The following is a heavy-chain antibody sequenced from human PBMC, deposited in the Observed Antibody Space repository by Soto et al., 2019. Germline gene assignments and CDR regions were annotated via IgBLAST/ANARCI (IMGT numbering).Heavy chain of an antibody. CDR3: AIFPPGYCISTSCPIPFDY. CDR2: FDPEDGET. CDR1: GYTLTELS. V-gene: IGHV1-24*01. J-gene: IGHJ4*02. Sequence: GASVKVSCKVSGYTLTELSMHWVRQAPGKGLEWMGGFDPEDGETIYAQKFQGRVTMTEDTSTDTAYMELSSLRSEDTAVYYCAIFPPGYCISTSCPIPFDYWGQGTLVTVS. D-gene: IGHD2-2*01.